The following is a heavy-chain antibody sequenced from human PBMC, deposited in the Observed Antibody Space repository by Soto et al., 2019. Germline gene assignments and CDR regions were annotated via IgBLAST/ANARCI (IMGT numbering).Heavy chain of an antibody. J-gene: IGHJ6*03. CDR3: ATLGGDIAARRGSAGYYYYMDV. CDR1: GFTFSSYA. Sequence: GGSLRLSCAASGFTFSSYAMSWVRQAPGKGLEWVSAISGSGGSTYYADSVKGRFTMSRDNSKNTLYLQMNSLRAEDTAVYYCATLGGDIAARRGSAGYYYYMDVWGKGTTVTVSS. D-gene: IGHD6-6*01. CDR2: ISGSGGST. V-gene: IGHV3-23*01.